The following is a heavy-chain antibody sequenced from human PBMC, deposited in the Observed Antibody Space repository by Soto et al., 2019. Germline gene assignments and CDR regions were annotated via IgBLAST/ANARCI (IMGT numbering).Heavy chain of an antibody. J-gene: IGHJ4*02. Sequence: SVKVSCKAYGYTFTSYGISWVRQAPGQGLEWMGWISGYNGNTNYAQKLQGRVTMTTDTFTSTAYMELRSLRSDDTAVYYCARGSGGYTGYDYDYWGQGTMVTAPQ. V-gene: IGHV1-18*04. CDR2: ISGYNGNT. CDR1: GYTFTSYG. D-gene: IGHD5-12*01. CDR3: ARGSGGYTGYDYDY.